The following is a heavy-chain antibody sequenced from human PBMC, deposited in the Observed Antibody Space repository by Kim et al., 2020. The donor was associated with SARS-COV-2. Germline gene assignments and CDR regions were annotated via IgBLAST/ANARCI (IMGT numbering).Heavy chain of an antibody. CDR2: IWYDGSNK. CDR3: ATHTNYYDSSGYYPDDAFDI. D-gene: IGHD3-22*01. Sequence: GGSLRLSCAASGFTFSSYAMHWVRQAPGKGLEWVAVIWYDGSNKYYADSVKGRFTISRDNSKNTLYLQMNSLRAEDTPVYYCATHTNYYDSSGYYPDDAFDIWGQGTMVTVSS. J-gene: IGHJ3*02. CDR1: GFTFSSYA. V-gene: IGHV3-33*01.